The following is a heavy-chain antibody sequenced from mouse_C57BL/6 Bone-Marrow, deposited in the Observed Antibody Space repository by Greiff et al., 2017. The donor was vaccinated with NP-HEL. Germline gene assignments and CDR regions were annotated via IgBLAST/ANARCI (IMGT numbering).Heavy chain of an antibody. V-gene: IGHV1-85*01. CDR1: GYTFTSYD. D-gene: IGHD2-12*01. CDR2: IYPRDGST. Sequence: VKLVESGPELVKPGASVKLSCKASGYTFTSYDINWVKQRPGQGLEWIGWIYPRDGSTKYNEKFKGKATLTVDTSSSTAYMELHSLTSEDSAVYFCARSSYRDYFDYWGQGTTLTVSS. J-gene: IGHJ2*01. CDR3: ARSSYRDYFDY.